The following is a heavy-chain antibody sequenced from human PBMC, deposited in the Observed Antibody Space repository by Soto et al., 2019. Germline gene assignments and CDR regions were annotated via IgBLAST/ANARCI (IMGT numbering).Heavy chain of an antibody. CDR2: INPNSGGT. Sequence: GASVKVSCKASGYTFTGYYMHWVRQAPGQGLEWMGWINPNSGGTNYAQKFQGWVTMTRDTSISTAYMELSRLRSDDTAVYYCARGHSSGYYCCYGMDVWGPGTTVTVSS. CDR3: ARGHSSGYYCCYGMDV. D-gene: IGHD3-22*01. V-gene: IGHV1-2*04. J-gene: IGHJ6*02. CDR1: GYTFTGYY.